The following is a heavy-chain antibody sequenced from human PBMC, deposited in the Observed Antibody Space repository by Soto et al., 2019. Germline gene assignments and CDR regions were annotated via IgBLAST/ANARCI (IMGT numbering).Heavy chain of an antibody. Sequence: GGSLRLSCAASGFTFSNHAMSWVRQAPGKGLERVSALSVNGASTFYVDSVKGRFTISRDSCQNTVYLQLNSLTAGDTALYSCAKATATGGGAFDICGQGTKVTVSS. V-gene: IGHV3-23*01. D-gene: IGHD1-1*01. CDR2: LSVNGAST. CDR1: GFTFSNHA. J-gene: IGHJ3*02. CDR3: AKATATGGGAFDI.